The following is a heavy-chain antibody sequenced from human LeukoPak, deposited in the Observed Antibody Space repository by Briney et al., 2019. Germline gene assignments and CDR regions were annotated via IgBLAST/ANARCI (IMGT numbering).Heavy chain of an antibody. CDR2: ITSSSAYI. CDR1: GFTFSSYS. Sequence: GGSLRLSCAASGFTFSSYSMHWVRQAPGKGLEWVSYITSSSAYINYADSVKGRFTVSRDNAKNSLCLQMNSLRAEDTAVYYCARVIGGYSSDYWGQGTLVTVSS. J-gene: IGHJ4*02. CDR3: ARVIGGYSSDY. V-gene: IGHV3-21*01. D-gene: IGHD5-12*01.